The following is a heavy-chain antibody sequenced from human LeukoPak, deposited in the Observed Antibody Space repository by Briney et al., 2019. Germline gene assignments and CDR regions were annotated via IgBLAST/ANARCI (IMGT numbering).Heavy chain of an antibody. Sequence: SVTVSCKASGSTFTSYYMHWVREAPGQGLDCMGIINPSGGSTSYAQKFQGRVTMTRDTSTSTVYMELSSLRSEYAAVYYCARGFVCNSTRCYTEDACVIWGEGTTVTVSS. CDR1: GSTFTSYY. D-gene: IGHD2-2*02. CDR3: ARGFVCNSTRCYTEDACVI. J-gene: IGHJ3*02. CDR2: INPSGGST. V-gene: IGHV1-46*03.